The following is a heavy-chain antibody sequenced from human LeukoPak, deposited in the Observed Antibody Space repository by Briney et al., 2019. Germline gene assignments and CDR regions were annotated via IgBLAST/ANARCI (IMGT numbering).Heavy chain of an antibody. D-gene: IGHD3-9*01. CDR2: IKQDGSEK. CDR1: GFXFSNYW. V-gene: IGHV3-7*04. J-gene: IGHJ6*02. CDR3: ARENYDILTYFGTGMDV. Sequence: PGGSLRLSCAASGFXFSNYWISWVRQAPGKGLEWVANIKQDGSEKYYVDSLKGRFTISRDNAKNSLYLQTTSLRADDTAVYYCARENYDILTYFGTGMDVWGQGTTVTVSS.